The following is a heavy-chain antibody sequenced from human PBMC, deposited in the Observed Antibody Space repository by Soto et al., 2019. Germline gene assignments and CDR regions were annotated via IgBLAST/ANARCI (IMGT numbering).Heavy chain of an antibody. CDR1: GGSISSSSYY. CDR3: ARHAAIVGATSGLDY. CDR2: IYYSGST. J-gene: IGHJ4*02. Sequence: SETLSLTCTVSGGSISSSSYYWGWIRQPPGKGLEWIGSIYYSGSTYYNPSLKSRVTISVDTSKNQFSLKLSSVTAADTAVYYCARHAAIVGATSGLDYWGQGTLVTVSS. V-gene: IGHV4-39*01. D-gene: IGHD1-26*01.